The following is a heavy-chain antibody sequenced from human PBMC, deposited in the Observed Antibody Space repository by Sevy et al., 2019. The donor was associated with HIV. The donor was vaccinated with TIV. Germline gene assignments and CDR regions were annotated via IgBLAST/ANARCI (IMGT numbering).Heavy chain of an antibody. Sequence: GGSLRLSCVASGFAFSNYYAMHWVRQAPGKGLEWVALISYDGSDKYYADSVKGRFTISRDNFKNTLFLQMNSLTTGDTAVYYCARPRANYVDHYFFYAMDVWGQGTTVTVSS. CDR1: GFAFSNYYA. CDR2: ISYDGSDK. CDR3: ARPRANYVDHYFFYAMDV. D-gene: IGHD4-17*01. V-gene: IGHV3-30-3*01. J-gene: IGHJ6*02.